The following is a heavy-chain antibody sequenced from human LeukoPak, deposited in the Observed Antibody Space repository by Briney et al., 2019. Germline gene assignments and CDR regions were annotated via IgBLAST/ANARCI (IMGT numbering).Heavy chain of an antibody. J-gene: IGHJ4*02. CDR2: INHSGST. D-gene: IGHD3-9*01. CDR3: ATGRSIRYFDY. Sequence: SETLSLTCAVYGGSFSGYYWSWVRQPPGKGLEWIGEINHSGSTNYNPSLKSRVTISVDTSKSQFSLKLSSATAADTAVYYCATGRSIRYFDYWGQGTLLTVSS. V-gene: IGHV4-34*01. CDR1: GGSFSGYY.